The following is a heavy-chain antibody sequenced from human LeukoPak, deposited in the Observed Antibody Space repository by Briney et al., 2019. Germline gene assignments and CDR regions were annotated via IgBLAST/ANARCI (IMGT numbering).Heavy chain of an antibody. D-gene: IGHD6-19*01. J-gene: IGHJ6*02. CDR3: ARVPGVAVAGNYYYYGMDV. CDR1: GGSISSYY. V-gene: IGHV4-59*01. CDR2: LYYNGST. Sequence: SETLSLTCTVSGGSISSYYWGWIRQPPGKGPEGIGYLYYNGSTNYNPSLKSRVTISVDTSKNQLSLKLSSVTAADTAVYYCARVPGVAVAGNYYYYGMDVWGQGTMVSV.